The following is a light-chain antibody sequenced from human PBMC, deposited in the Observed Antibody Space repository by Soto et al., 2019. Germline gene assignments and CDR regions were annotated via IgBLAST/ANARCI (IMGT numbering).Light chain of an antibody. V-gene: IGKV3-15*01. Sequence: EIVMTQSPATLSVSPGERATLSCRASQSVNRNLAWYQQKPGQAPRLLIYAASTRGTGIPARFSGSGSETEFTLTISSLQSEDFAVYYCQQYNNWWTFGQGTKVEI. CDR3: QQYNNWWT. J-gene: IGKJ1*01. CDR2: AAS. CDR1: QSVNRN.